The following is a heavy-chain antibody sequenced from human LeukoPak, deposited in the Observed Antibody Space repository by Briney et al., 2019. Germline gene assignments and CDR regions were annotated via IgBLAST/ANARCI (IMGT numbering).Heavy chain of an antibody. CDR2: IIPILGIA. CDR1: GGTFSSYA. V-gene: IGHV1-69*04. CDR3: AREIGPTRDAAFDI. D-gene: IGHD3/OR15-3a*01. J-gene: IGHJ3*02. Sequence: AASVKVPCKASGGTFSSYAISWVRQAPGQGLEWMGRIIPILGIANYAQKFQGRVTITADKSTSTAYMELSSLRSEDTAVYYCAREIGPTRDAAFDIWGQGTMVTVSS.